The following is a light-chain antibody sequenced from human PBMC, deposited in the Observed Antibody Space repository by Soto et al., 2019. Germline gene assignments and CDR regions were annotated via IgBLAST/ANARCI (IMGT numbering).Light chain of an antibody. CDR2: EVS. J-gene: IGLJ1*01. V-gene: IGLV2-23*02. Sequence: QSALTQPASVSGSPGQSITISCTGTSSDVGSYNLVSWYQQHPGKAPKLMIYEVSKRPSGVSNRFSGSKSGNTASLTISGLQAEEEADYYCGSYAGSSYVFGTGTKLTVL. CDR3: GSYAGSSYV. CDR1: SSDVGSYNL.